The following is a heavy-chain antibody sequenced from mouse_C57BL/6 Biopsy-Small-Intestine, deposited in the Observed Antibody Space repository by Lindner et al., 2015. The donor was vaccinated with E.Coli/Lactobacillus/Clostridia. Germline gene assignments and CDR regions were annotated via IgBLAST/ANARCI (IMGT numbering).Heavy chain of an antibody. J-gene: IGHJ4*01. Sequence: SVKVSCKVSGYSLSELSMHWVRQVPGKGLEWMGGFDSEDGEPFYAQKFQGRVTMTEDTSTDTAYMELSSLRSDDTAMYYCARGLIMVVAATQGFDYWGQGTLVTVSS. V-gene: IGHV1-83*01. CDR3: ARGLIMVVAATQGFDY. D-gene: IGHD1-1*02. CDR1: GYSLSELS. CDR2: FDSEDGEP.